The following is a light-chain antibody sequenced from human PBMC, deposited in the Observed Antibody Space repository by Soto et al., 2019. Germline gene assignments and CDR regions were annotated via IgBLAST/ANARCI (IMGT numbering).Light chain of an antibody. CDR1: QSISSTY. J-gene: IGKJ4*01. V-gene: IGKV3-11*01. CDR3: QHLNGSPFN. CDR2: DAS. Sequence: EIVLTHSPGTLSLSPGERATLSCRASQSISSTYLAWYQQTPGQAPRLLIYDASNRATGIPARFSGSGSGTDFTLTISSLEPEDFAVYYCQHLNGSPFNFGAGTKVDIK.